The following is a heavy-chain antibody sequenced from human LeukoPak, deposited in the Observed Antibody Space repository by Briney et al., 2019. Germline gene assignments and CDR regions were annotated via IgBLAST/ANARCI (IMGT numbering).Heavy chain of an antibody. CDR3: AREIVSSTSGTWFDP. CDR1: GFTFSSYA. CDR2: ISYDGSNK. J-gene: IGHJ5*02. Sequence: GGSLRLSCAASGFTFSSYAMHWVRQAPGKGLGWVAVISYDGSNKYYADSVKGRFTISRDNSKNTLYLQMNSLRAEDTAVYYCAREIVSSTSGTWFDPWGQGTLVTVSS. V-gene: IGHV3-30*04. D-gene: IGHD2-2*01.